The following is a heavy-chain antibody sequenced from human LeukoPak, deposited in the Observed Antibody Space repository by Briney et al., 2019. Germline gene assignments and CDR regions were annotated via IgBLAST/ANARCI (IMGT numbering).Heavy chain of an antibody. CDR1: GFSFSTYA. D-gene: IGHD2-15*01. CDR2: ISDSGGHT. CDR3: AKGQRSCGGGRCELFAS. Sequence: GGSLRLSCAASGFSFSTYAMSWVRQSPGKGLEWVSVISDSGGHTIYADSVKGRFTISRDNSRNTLYLQLGSLRAEDTAVYYCAKGQRSCGGGRCELFASWGQGTLVTVSS. V-gene: IGHV3-23*01. J-gene: IGHJ4*02.